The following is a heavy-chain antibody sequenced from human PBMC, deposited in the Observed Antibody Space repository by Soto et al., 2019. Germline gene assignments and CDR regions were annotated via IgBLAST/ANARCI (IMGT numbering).Heavy chain of an antibody. CDR2: INPSGGST. J-gene: IGHJ6*02. CDR1: GYTFTSYY. V-gene: IGHV1-46*01. D-gene: IGHD3-10*01. Sequence: QVQLVQSGAEVKKPGASVKVSCKASGYTFTSYYMHWVRQAPGQGLEWMGIINPSGGSTSYAQKFQGRVTMTRDTSTSTVYMELSSLRSEDTAVYYCARDYGAYRITMVRGDGMDVWGQGTTVTVSS. CDR3: ARDYGAYRITMVRGDGMDV.